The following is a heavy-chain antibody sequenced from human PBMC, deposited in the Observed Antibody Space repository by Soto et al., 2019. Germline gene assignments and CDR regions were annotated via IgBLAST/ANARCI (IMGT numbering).Heavy chain of an antibody. V-gene: IGHV4-59*01. D-gene: IGHD3-16*01. CDR3: AREVASFGYNQFAS. Sequence: PSEPLSLTCSVSGTSIRGYYWTWIRQPPGKGLEWIGYVYYTGTTKYNPSIKSRVTISVDTSKNQFSLRLNSVSAADTAVYYCAREVASFGYNQFASWGQGALVTVAS. J-gene: IGHJ5*02. CDR2: VYYTGTT. CDR1: GTSIRGYY.